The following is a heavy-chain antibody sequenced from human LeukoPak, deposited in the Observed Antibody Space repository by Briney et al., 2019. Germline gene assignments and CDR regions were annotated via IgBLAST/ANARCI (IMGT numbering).Heavy chain of an antibody. CDR1: GGSFSGYY. D-gene: IGHD2-2*01. J-gene: IGHJ4*02. Sequence: SETLSLTCAVYGGSFSGYYWSWIRQPPGKGLEWIGEINHSGSTNYNPSLKSRVTISVDTSKNQFSLKLSSVPAADTAVYYCARRHCSSTSCYLPKYYFDYWGQGNLVTVSS. CDR3: ARRHCSSTSCYLPKYYFDY. CDR2: INHSGST. V-gene: IGHV4-34*01.